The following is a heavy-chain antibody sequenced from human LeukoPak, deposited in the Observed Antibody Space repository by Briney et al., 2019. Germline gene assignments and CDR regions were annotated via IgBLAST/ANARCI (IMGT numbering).Heavy chain of an antibody. CDR3: ARDDYGSEDV. CDR2: INRDGSTT. Sequence: PGGSLRLSCAASGFTFSSYWMHWVRPAPGKGLVWVSRINRDGSTTSYADSVKGRFTISRDNAKNTLYLQMNSLRAEDTAVYYCARDDYGSEDVWGQGTMVAVSS. J-gene: IGHJ6*02. D-gene: IGHD3-10*01. CDR1: GFTFSSYW. V-gene: IGHV3-74*01.